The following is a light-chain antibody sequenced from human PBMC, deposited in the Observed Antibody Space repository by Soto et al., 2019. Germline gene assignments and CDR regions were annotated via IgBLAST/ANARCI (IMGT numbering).Light chain of an antibody. J-gene: IGKJ1*01. CDR1: QSISSW. V-gene: IGKV1-5*01. Sequence: DIPMTPSPSTRSASVGGRVTITCRASQSISSWLAWYQQKPGKAPKLLIYDASSLESGVPSRFSGSGSGTEFTLTISSLQPDDFATYYCQHFRTFGQGTKVDIK. CDR3: QHFRT. CDR2: DAS.